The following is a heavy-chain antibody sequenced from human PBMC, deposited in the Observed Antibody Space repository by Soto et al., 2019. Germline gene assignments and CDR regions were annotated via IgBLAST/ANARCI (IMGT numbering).Heavy chain of an antibody. D-gene: IGHD1-26*01. Sequence: ASVKVSCKASGGTFSSYAISWVRQAPGQGLEWMGEIIPIFGTANYAQKFQGRVTITADESTSTAYMELSSLRSEDTAVYYCARGGASTYYYYGMDVWGQGTTVTVSS. CDR1: GGTFSSYA. CDR3: ARGGASTYYYYGMDV. V-gene: IGHV1-69*13. J-gene: IGHJ6*02. CDR2: IIPIFGTA.